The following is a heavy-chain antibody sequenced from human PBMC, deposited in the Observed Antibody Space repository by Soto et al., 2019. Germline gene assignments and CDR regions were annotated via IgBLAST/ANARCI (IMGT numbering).Heavy chain of an antibody. J-gene: IGHJ4*02. V-gene: IGHV1-3*01. CDR2: INAGNGNT. D-gene: IGHD4-17*01. CDR1: GYTFTSYA. CDR3: ARASGDYFKFDY. Sequence: ASVKVYCKASGYTFTSYAMHWVRQAPGQRLEWMGWINAGNGNTKYSQKFQGRVTITRDTSASTAYMELSSLRSEDTAVYYCARASGDYFKFDYWGQGTLVTVSS.